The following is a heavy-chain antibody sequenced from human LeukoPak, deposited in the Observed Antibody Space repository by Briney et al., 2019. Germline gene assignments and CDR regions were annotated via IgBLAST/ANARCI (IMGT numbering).Heavy chain of an antibody. Sequence: ASVKVSCEASGYTFTSYAMHWVRQAPGQRLEWMGWINAGNGNTKYSQKFQGRVTITRDTSASTAYMELSSLRSEDTAVYYCAREVRSLLWFGEDYAFDIWGQGTMVTVSS. CDR2: INAGNGNT. CDR3: AREVRSLLWFGEDYAFDI. V-gene: IGHV1-3*01. D-gene: IGHD3-10*01. CDR1: GYTFTSYA. J-gene: IGHJ3*02.